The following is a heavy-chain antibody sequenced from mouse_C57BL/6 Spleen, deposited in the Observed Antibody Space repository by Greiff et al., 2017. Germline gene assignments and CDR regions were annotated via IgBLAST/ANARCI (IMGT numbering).Heavy chain of an antibody. CDR3: AREREYAMDD. V-gene: IGHV1-61*01. J-gene: IGHJ4*01. CDR2: IYPSDSET. CDR1: GYTFTSYW. Sequence: QVQLQQPGAELVRPGSSVKLSCKASGYTFTSYWMDWVKQRPGQGLEWIGNIYPSDSETHYNQKFKDKATLTVDKSSSTAYMQLSSLTSEDSAVYYCAREREYAMDDWGQGTSVTVSS.